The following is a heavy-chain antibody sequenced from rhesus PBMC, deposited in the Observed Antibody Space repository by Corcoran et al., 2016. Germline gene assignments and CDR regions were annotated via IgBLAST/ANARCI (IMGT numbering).Heavy chain of an antibody. CDR1: GFTVSSYW. CDR3: TRRVGYFDY. CDR2: NYGMSM. J-gene: IGHJ4*01. Sequence: EVQLVESGAGLVQPGGSLRLSCAASGFTVSSYWMGWVRQAAGRGLDGVSNNYGMSMYDGDSVRGRFTVSRADVKNSLYLQMTSRRAEATAGYYCTRRVGYFDYWGQGVLVTVSS. V-gene: IGHV3-11*01.